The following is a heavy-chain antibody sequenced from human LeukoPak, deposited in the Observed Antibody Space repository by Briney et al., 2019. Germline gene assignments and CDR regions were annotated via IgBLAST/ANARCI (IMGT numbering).Heavy chain of an antibody. V-gene: IGHV1-2*02. J-gene: IGHJ6*03. CDR1: GYTFTGYY. Sequence: ASVKVSCKASGYTFTGYYMHWVRQAPGQGLEWMGWINPNSGGTNYAQKFQGRVTMTRDTSISTAYMELSRLRSDDTAVNYCARDPHSSYYYYMDVWGKGTTVTVSS. CDR3: ARDPHSSYYYYMDV. CDR2: INPNSGGT. D-gene: IGHD6-6*01.